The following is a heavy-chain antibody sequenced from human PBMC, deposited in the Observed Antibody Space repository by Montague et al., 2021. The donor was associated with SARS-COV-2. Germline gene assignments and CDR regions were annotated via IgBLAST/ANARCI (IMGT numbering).Heavy chain of an antibody. J-gene: IGHJ6*02. CDR2: IYYSGST. CDR3: ARVGRQQLVRLSGMDV. Sequence: ETLSLTCTVSGGSISSSSYYWGWIRQPPGKGLEWIGSIYYSGSTYYNPSPKSRVTISVDTSKNQFSLKLSSVTAADTAVYYCARVGRQQLVRLSGMDVWGQGTTVTVSS. D-gene: IGHD6-13*01. CDR1: GGSISSSSYY. V-gene: IGHV4-39*07.